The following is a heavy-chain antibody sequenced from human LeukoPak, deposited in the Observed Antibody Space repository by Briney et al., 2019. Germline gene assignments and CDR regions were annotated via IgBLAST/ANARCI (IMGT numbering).Heavy chain of an antibody. CDR3: ARGASGSSSWNFDN. CDR1: GFIFSSYS. V-gene: IGHV3-21*01. Sequence: GSLRLSCAASGFIFSSYSMNWVRQAPGKGLEWVSSISSSNSYIYYADSVKGRFTISRDNAKNSLYLQMNSLRAEDTAVYYCARGASGSSSWNFDNWGQGTLVTVSS. D-gene: IGHD6-13*01. J-gene: IGHJ4*02. CDR2: ISSSNSYI.